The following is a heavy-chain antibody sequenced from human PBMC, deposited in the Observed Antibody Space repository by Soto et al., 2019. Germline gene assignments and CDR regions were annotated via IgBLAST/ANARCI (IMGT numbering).Heavy chain of an antibody. J-gene: IGHJ5*02. CDR1: GGSVSSGSYY. CDR3: ARGDYSNYGWGRLNWFDP. Sequence: QVQLQESGPGLVKPSETLSLICTVSGGSVSSGSYYWNWIRQPPGKGLEWIGYIYYSGSTNYNPSLKSRVTISVDTSKNQFSLKLSSVTAADTAVYYCARGDYSNYGWGRLNWFDPWGQGTLVTVSS. V-gene: IGHV4-61*01. CDR2: IYYSGST. D-gene: IGHD4-4*01.